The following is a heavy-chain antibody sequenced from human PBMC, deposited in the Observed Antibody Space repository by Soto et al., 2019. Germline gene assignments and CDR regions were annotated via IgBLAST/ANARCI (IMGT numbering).Heavy chain of an antibody. V-gene: IGHV3-48*01. CDR2: ISSSSSTI. CDR1: GFTFSSYS. Sequence: EVQLVESGGGLVQPGGSLRLSCAASGFTFSSYSMNWVRQAPGKGLEWVSYISSSSSTIYYADSVKGRFTIARDNAKNSLYLQMHSLRAEDTAVYYCARDLGVGSGSRYLGGYWGQGTLVTVSS. J-gene: IGHJ4*02. CDR3: ARDLGVGSGSRYLGGY. D-gene: IGHD3-10*01.